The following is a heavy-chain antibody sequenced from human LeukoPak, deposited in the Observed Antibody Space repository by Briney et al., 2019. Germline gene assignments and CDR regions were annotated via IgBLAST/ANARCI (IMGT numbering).Heavy chain of an antibody. CDR3: ARGGSGYSYGYDY. J-gene: IGHJ4*02. CDR2: IYYSGST. CDR1: DGSISNYF. Sequence: PSETLSLTCTVPDGSISNYFWSWIRQPPGKGLEWIGYIYYSGSTNYNPSLKSRVTISVDTSKNQFSLKLSSETAADTAVYYCARGGSGYSYGYDYWGQGTLVTVSS. D-gene: IGHD5-18*01. V-gene: IGHV4-59*01.